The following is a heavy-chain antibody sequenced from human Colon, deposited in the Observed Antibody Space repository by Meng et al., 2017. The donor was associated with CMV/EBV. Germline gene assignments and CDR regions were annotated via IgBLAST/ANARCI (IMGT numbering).Heavy chain of an antibody. D-gene: IGHD5-12*01. CDR2: ISSSGNYI. CDR1: RFTFSSYS. Sequence: GESLKISCAASRFTFSSYSMNWVRQAPGKGLEWVSSISSSGNYIYYADSVKGRFTMSRDNSENTVYLQMNSLRDEDTAVYFCAKDLLREIVPGALVLDVWGQGTTVTVSS. CDR3: AKDLLREIVPGALVLDV. J-gene: IGHJ6*02. V-gene: IGHV3-21*04.